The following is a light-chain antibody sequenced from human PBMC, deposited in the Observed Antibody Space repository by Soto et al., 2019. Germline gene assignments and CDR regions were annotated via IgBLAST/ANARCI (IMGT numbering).Light chain of an antibody. CDR2: AAS. Sequence: DIQMTQSPSTLSASVGDRVTITCRANEIISTWLAWYQQKPGKAPKLLISAASSLQSGVPSRFSGSGSGTAFTLTISSLQPDDFATYYCQQYSSCLLTFGGGTKVEIK. J-gene: IGKJ4*01. CDR3: QQYSSCLLT. V-gene: IGKV1-5*01. CDR1: EIISTW.